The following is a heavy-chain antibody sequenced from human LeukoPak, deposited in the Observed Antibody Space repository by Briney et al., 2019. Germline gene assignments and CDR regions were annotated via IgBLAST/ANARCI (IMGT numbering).Heavy chain of an antibody. J-gene: IGHJ4*02. D-gene: IGHD3-10*01. CDR2: ISAYNGNT. V-gene: IGHV1-18*01. CDR3: ARISYYYGSGSYYNPSDY. Sequence: ASVKVSCKASGYTFTSYGISWVRQAPGQGLEWMGWISAYNGNTNYAQKLQGRVTMTTDTSTSTAYMELRSLSSDDTAVYYCARISYYYGSGSYYNPSDYWGQGTLVTVSS. CDR1: GYTFTSYG.